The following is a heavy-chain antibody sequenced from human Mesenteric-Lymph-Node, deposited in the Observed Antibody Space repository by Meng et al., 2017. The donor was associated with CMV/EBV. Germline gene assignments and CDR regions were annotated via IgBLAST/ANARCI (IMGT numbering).Heavy chain of an antibody. Sequence: KGSGYRFTSYWISWVRQMPGKGLGWMGRIDPSDSYTNYSPSFQGHVTISADKSISTAYLQWSSLKASDTAMYYCARQSAARELRSFDYWGQGTLVTVSS. V-gene: IGHV5-10-1*01. J-gene: IGHJ4*02. CDR2: IDPSDSYT. CDR3: ARQSAARELRSFDY. D-gene: IGHD1-26*01. CDR1: GYRFTSYW.